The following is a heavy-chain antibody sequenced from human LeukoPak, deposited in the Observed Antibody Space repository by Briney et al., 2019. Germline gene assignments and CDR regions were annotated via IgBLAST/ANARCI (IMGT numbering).Heavy chain of an antibody. CDR3: ARHGGETLVATILHAFDI. Sequence: SETLSLTCSVSGGSVRSYSWSWIRQPPGKGLEWIGYIHYSGTTNYKPSLKSRVILSVETTKNQFSLKLSSVTAADTAVYYCARHGGETLVATILHAFDIWGQGTMVTVSS. D-gene: IGHD5-24*01. J-gene: IGHJ3*02. CDR2: IHYSGTT. CDR1: GGSVRSYS. V-gene: IGHV4-59*08.